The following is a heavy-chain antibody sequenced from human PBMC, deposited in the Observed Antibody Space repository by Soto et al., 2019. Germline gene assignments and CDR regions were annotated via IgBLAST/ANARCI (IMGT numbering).Heavy chain of an antibody. V-gene: IGHV4-34*01. J-gene: IGHJ5*02. CDR2: INHSGST. Sequence: SETLSLTCAVYGGSFSGYYWSWIRQPPGKGLEWIGEINHSGSTNYNPSLKSRVTISVDTSKNQFSLKLSSVTAADTAVYYCASQDIVVVPAAMGGGFDPWGQGTLVTVSS. CDR3: ASQDIVVVPAAMGGGFDP. CDR1: GGSFSGYY. D-gene: IGHD2-2*01.